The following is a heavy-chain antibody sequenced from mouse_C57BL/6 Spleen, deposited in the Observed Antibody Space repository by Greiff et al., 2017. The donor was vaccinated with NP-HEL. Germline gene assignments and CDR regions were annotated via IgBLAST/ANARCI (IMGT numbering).Heavy chain of an antibody. CDR1: GYTFTSYW. D-gene: IGHD2-12*01. CDR2: IDPNSGGT. Sequence: QVHVKQPGAELVKPGASVKLSCKASGYTFTSYWMHWVKQRPGRGLEWIGRIDPNSGGTKYNEKFKSKATLTVDKPSSTAYMQLSSLTSEDSAVYYCAGGVSYAYYFDYWGQGTTLTVSS. CDR3: AGGVSYAYYFDY. J-gene: IGHJ2*01. V-gene: IGHV1-72*01.